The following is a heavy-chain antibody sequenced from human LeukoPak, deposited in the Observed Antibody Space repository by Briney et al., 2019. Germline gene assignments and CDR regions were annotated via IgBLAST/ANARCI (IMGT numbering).Heavy chain of an antibody. Sequence: GGSLRLSCAASGFTFSSYAMSWVRQAPGKGLEWVSAISGSGGSTYYADSVKGRFTISRDNSKNTLYLQMNSLRAEDTAVYYCAKDVAYSAVFDYYYYMDVWGKGTTVTVS. CDR1: GFTFSSYA. J-gene: IGHJ6*03. V-gene: IGHV3-23*01. CDR3: AKDVAYSAVFDYYYYMDV. D-gene: IGHD1-26*01. CDR2: ISGSGGST.